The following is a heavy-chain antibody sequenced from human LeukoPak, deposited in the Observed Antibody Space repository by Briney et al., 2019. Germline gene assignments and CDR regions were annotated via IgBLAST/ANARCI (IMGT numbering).Heavy chain of an antibody. CDR2: INHSGST. CDR1: GGSFSGYY. V-gene: IGHV4-34*01. CDR3: ARGTAVAGIDY. J-gene: IGHJ4*02. D-gene: IGHD6-19*01. Sequence: PSETLSLTCAVYGGSFSGYYWSWIRQPPGKGLEWIGEINHSGSTNYNPSLKSRVTISVDTSKNQFSLKLSPVTAADTAVYYCARGTAVAGIDYWGQGTLVTVSS.